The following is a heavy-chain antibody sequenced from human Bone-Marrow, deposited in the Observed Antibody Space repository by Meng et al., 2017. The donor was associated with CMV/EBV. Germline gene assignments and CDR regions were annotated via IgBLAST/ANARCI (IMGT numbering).Heavy chain of an antibody. CDR1: GFTFSSYA. CDR2: ISYDGSNK. V-gene: IGHV3-30*04. Sequence: GESLKISCAASGFTFSSYAMHWVRQAPGKGLEWVAVISYDGSNKYYADSVKGRFTISRDNSKNTLYLQMNSLSAEDTAVYYCTRVVGYWGGDGYRLGMDGWGQGTTVTVSS. J-gene: IGHJ6*02. D-gene: IGHD2-21*01. CDR3: TRVVGYWGGDGYRLGMDG.